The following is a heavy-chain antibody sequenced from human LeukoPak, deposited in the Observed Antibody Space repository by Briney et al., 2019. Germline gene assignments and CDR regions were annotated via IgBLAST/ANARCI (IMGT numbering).Heavy chain of an antibody. Sequence: PGGSLRLSCAASGFTFSSYSMNWVRQAPGKGLEWVGRIKSKTDGGTTDYAAPVKGRFTISRDDSKNTLYLQMNSLKTEDTAVYYCTTMREGQYCSSTSCYVYWGQGTLVTVSS. CDR3: TTMREGQYCSSTSCYVY. CDR2: IKSKTDGGTT. CDR1: GFTFSSYS. J-gene: IGHJ4*02. V-gene: IGHV3-15*01. D-gene: IGHD2-2*01.